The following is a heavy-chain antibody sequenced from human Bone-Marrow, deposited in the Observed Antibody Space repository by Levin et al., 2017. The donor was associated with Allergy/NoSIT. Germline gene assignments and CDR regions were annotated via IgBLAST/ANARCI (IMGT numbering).Heavy chain of an antibody. CDR1: GGSIRTSSFY. CDR2: LYYGGNT. CDR3: ARLSLYGSETIPFAP. J-gene: IGHJ5*02. Sequence: NASETLSLTCTVSGGSIRTSSFYWGWIRQPPGKGLEWIGSLYYGGNTYYNPSLKSRVTMSEDASKNLFSLKITSVTAADTAVYYCARLSLYGSETIPFAPWGQGTLVSVSS. V-gene: IGHV4-39*01. D-gene: IGHD3-10*01.